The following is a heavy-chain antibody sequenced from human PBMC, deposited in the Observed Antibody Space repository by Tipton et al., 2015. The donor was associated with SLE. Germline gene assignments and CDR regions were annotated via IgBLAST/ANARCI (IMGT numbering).Heavy chain of an antibody. D-gene: IGHD3-22*01. CDR3: AREGSGDSSGYYYDY. Sequence: TLSLTCTVSGYSISSGYYWGWIRQPPGKGLEWIGTIYQSGSTHYNPSLKSRVTISVDTSKNQFSLKLSSVTAADTAVYYCAREGSGDSSGYYYDYWGQGTLVTVSS. J-gene: IGHJ4*02. CDR2: IYQSGST. CDR1: GYSISSGYY. V-gene: IGHV4-38-2*02.